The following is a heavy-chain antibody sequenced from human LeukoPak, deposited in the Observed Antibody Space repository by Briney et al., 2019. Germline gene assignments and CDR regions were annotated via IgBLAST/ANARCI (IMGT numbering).Heavy chain of an antibody. V-gene: IGHV3-74*01. D-gene: IGHD6-13*01. CDR2: ISSDGRST. J-gene: IGHJ4*02. Sequence: PGGSLRLSCAASGFTFSSYWMHWVRQAPGKGLVWVSRISSDGRSTSYADSVKGRFTLSRDNAKNTLYLQMNSLRAEDTAVYYCAREAAGTSYFDYWGREPWSPSPQ. CDR3: AREAAGTSYFDY. CDR1: GFTFSSYW.